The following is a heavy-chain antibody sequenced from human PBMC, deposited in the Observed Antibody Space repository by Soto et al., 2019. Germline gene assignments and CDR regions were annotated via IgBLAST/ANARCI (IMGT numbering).Heavy chain of an antibody. V-gene: IGHV1-3*01. CDR1: GYTFTSYA. CDR2: INAGNGNT. D-gene: IGHD1-1*01. J-gene: IGHJ6*02. Sequence: ASVKVSCKASGYTFTSYAMHWVRQAPGQRPEWMGWINAGNGNTKYSQKFQGRVTITRDTSASTAYMELSSLRSEDTAVYYCARQLGRRPQMDVWGQGTTVTVSS. CDR3: ARQLGRRPQMDV.